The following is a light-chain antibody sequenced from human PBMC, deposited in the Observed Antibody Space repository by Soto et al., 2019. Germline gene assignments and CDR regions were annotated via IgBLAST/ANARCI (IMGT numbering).Light chain of an antibody. Sequence: QSVLTQPPSASGSPGQSVTISCTGTSSDVGGYNYVSWYQQHPGKAPKLMIYEVSKRPSGVPDRFSGSKSGNTASLTVSGLQAEDEADYYCSSYAGSNNFVVFGGGTKDTVL. V-gene: IGLV2-8*01. CDR1: SSDVGGYNY. J-gene: IGLJ2*01. CDR2: EVS. CDR3: SSYAGSNNFVV.